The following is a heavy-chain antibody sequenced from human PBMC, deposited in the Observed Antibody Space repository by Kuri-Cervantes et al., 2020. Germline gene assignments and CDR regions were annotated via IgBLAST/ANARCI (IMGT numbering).Heavy chain of an antibody. V-gene: IGHV3-7*01. J-gene: IGHJ4*02. CDR1: GFTFSSYW. Sequence: GGSLRLSCAASGFTFSSYWMSWVRQAPGKGLEWVANIKQDGSEKYYVDSVKGRFTISRDNAKNSLYLQMNSLRAEDTAVYYCAKDPETGFSSGWYSYYFDYWGQGTLVTVSS. D-gene: IGHD6-19*01. CDR3: AKDPETGFSSGWYSYYFDY. CDR2: IKQDGSEK.